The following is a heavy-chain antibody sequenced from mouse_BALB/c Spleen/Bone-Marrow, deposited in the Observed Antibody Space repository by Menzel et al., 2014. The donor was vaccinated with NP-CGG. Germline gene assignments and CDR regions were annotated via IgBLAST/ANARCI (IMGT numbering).Heavy chain of an antibody. J-gene: IGHJ4*01. Sequence: EVMLVESGGDLVKPGGSLKLSCAASGFTFSNYGMSWVRQTPDKRLEWVATISSGGSYTYYPDSVKGRFTISRDNAKNTLYLQMSSLKSEDTAMYYCARRDGGPMDYWGQGTSVTVSS. CDR1: GFTFSNYG. CDR2: ISSGGSYT. CDR3: ARRDGGPMDY. V-gene: IGHV5-6*02. D-gene: IGHD2-3*01.